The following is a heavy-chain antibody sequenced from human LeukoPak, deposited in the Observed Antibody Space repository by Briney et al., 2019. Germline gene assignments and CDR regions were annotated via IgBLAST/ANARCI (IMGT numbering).Heavy chain of an antibody. CDR1: GFTFSNFY. CDR3: ARGVLSGWAAMAFDY. J-gene: IGHJ4*02. V-gene: IGHV3-7*02. Sequence: QPGGSLRLSCAASGFTFSNFYMNWVRQAPGKGLEWVANIKQDGSEKYYVDSVKGRFTISRDNAKNSLYLQMNSLRAEDTAVYYCARGVLSGWAAMAFDYWGQGTLVTVSS. D-gene: IGHD5-18*01. CDR2: IKQDGSEK.